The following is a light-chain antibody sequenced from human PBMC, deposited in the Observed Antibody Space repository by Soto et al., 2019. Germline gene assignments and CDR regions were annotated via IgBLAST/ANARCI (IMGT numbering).Light chain of an antibody. Sequence: QSALTQPASVSGSPGQSITISCTGTSSDVGGYNHVSWYQQHPGKAPQLMIYDVSNRPLGVSNRFSSSKSGNTASLTISGLQAEDEAEYYCSSYTSSSTLLYVFGTGTKVTVL. CDR1: SSDVGGYNH. CDR3: SSYTSSSTLLYV. V-gene: IGLV2-14*01. CDR2: DVS. J-gene: IGLJ1*01.